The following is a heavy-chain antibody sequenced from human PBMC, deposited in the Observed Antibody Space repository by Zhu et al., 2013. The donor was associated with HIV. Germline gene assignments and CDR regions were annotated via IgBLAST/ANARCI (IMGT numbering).Heavy chain of an antibody. J-gene: IGHJ6*03. CDR1: SDSIRTYY. V-gene: IGHV4-59*08. D-gene: IGHD3-10*01. CDR2: VYYSGNT. CDR3: ATKRVTMVRGAVYYYYYMDV. Sequence: QVQLQESGPGLVKPSETLSLTCTVSSDSIRTYYWSWIRQPPGKGLEWIGYVYYSGNTNYNPSLKSRVTISVDTSKNQFSLKLSSVTAADTAVYYCATKRVTMVRGAVYYYYYMDVWGKGTTVTVSS.